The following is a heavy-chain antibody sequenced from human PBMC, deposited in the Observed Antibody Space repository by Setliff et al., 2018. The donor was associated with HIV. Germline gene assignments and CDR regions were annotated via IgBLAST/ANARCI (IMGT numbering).Heavy chain of an antibody. CDR1: GYTFTNYG. J-gene: IGHJ3*02. V-gene: IGHV1-18*01. D-gene: IGHD4-17*01. Sequence: ASVKVSCKASGYTFTNYGISWVRQAPGQGLEWMGWISGNNGDTNYAQKLKGRVTMTTDISTSTAYMELGSLRSDDTAIYYCAADMGYRDHGRAVDIWGQGTMVTVSS. CDR2: ISGNNGDT. CDR3: AADMGYRDHGRAVDI.